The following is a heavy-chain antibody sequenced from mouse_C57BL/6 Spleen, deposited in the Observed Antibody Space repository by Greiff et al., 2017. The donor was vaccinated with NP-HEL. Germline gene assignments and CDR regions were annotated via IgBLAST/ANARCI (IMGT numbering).Heavy chain of an antibody. CDR2: IDPENGDT. V-gene: IGHV14-4*01. Sequence: EVQLQQSGAELVRPGASVKLSCTASGFNIKDDYMHWVKQRPEQGLEWIGWIDPENGDTEYASKFQGKATITADTSSNTAYLQLSSLTSEDTAVYYCTTGVLRGWGQGTTLTVSS. CDR1: GFNIKDDY. CDR3: TTGVLRG. J-gene: IGHJ2*01. D-gene: IGHD1-1*01.